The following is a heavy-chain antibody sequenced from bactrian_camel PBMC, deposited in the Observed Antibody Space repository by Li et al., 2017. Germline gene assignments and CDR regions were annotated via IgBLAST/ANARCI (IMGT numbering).Heavy chain of an antibody. CDR2: INGFGTT. Sequence: VQLVESGGGSVQAGGSLTLSCAAPAYIFSIYCMGWFRQAPGKEREGVAAINGFGTTQYSDSVKGRFTFSQDNAKNTLFLQMNSLTPEDTAMYYCATEERSLIGEPCKNAQMTRPMDYWGKGTQVTVS. CDR1: AYIFSIYC. J-gene: IGHJ7*01. V-gene: IGHV3S53*01. D-gene: IGHD1*01.